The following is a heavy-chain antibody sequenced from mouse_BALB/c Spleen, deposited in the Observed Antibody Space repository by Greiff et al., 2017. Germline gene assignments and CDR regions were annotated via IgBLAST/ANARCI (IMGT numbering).Heavy chain of an antibody. V-gene: IGHV3-2*02. CDR1: GYSITSDYA. Sequence: EVKLQQSGPGLVKPSQSLSLTCTVTGYSITSDYAWNWIRQFPGNKLEWMGYISYSGSTSYNPSLKSRISITRDTSKNQFFLQLNSVTTEDTATYYCARAHGYYFDYWGQGTTLTVSS. J-gene: IGHJ2*01. CDR2: ISYSGST. D-gene: IGHD2-2*01. CDR3: ARAHGYYFDY.